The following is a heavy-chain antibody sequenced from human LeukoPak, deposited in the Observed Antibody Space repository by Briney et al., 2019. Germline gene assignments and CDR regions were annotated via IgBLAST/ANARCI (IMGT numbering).Heavy chain of an antibody. CDR3: ARDLVSSGQDY. J-gene: IGHJ4*02. V-gene: IGHV1-8*02. CDR1: GYTFTGYY. CDR2: MNPNSGNT. Sequence: GASVKVSCKASGYTFTGYYMHWVRQAPGQGLEWMGRMNPNSGNTGYAQKFQGRVTMTRNTSISTAYMELSSLTSEDTAVYYCARDLVSSGQDYWGQGTLVTVSS. D-gene: IGHD3-22*01.